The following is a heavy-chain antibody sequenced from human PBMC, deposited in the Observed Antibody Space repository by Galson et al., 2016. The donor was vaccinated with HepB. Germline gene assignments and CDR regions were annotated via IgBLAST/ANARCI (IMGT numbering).Heavy chain of an antibody. V-gene: IGHV1-69*13. J-gene: IGHJ5*02. Sequence: SVKVSCKASGGSFSTYGINWVRQAPGQGLEWMGGIIPMFGAANYAQRFQGRVTITADESTNTAYMELTSLKSEDTAVYYCARPYWGQTGTTGGGFDPWGQGTLVTVSS. CDR3: ARPYWGQTGTTGGGFDP. CDR1: GGSFSTYG. D-gene: IGHD1-1*01. CDR2: IIPMFGAA.